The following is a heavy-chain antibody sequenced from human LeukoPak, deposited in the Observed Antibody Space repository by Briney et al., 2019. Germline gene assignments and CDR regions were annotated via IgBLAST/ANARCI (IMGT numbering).Heavy chain of an antibody. J-gene: IGHJ4*02. Sequence: QAGGSLRLSCAASGFTFSSQAMSWVRQAPGKGLEWVSAISGSGDNTYYADSVKGRFTISRDNSKNTLYLQMTNLRAEDTAVYYCAKAFGSSSRFDYWGQGTLVTVSP. D-gene: IGHD6-13*01. CDR1: GFTFSSQA. CDR3: AKAFGSSSRFDY. CDR2: ISGSGDNT. V-gene: IGHV3-23*01.